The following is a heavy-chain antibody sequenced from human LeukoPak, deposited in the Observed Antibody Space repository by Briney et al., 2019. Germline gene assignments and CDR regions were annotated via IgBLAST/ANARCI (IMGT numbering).Heavy chain of an antibody. CDR2: ISHTEGT. J-gene: IGHJ4*02. CDR3: ARIRCGHSGSVCYNH. D-gene: IGHD2-21*01. V-gene: IGHV4-34*01. CDR1: GVSINDYY. Sequence: SETLSLTCGVFGVSINDYYWSWIRQSPGKGLECIGEISHTEGTRYNPSLESRVTMSVGTSENQLSLKLIFVTAADTAVYYCARIRCGHSGSVCYNHWGLGTLVTVSS.